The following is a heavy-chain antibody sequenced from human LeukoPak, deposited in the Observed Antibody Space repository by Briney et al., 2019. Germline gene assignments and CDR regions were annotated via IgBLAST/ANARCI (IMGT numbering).Heavy chain of an antibody. J-gene: IGHJ6*03. CDR3: ARVYYGSGSYYTGNMDV. Sequence: ASVKVSCKASGYTFTSYYMHWVRQAPGQGLEWMGIINPSGGSTSYAQKFQGRVTMTRDMSTSTVYMELSSLRSEDTAVYYCARVYYGSGSYYTGNMDVWGKGTTVTISS. D-gene: IGHD3-10*01. V-gene: IGHV1-46*01. CDR1: GYTFTSYY. CDR2: INPSGGST.